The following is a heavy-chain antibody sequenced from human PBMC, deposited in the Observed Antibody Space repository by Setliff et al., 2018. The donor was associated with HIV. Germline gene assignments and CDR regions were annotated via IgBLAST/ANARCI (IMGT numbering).Heavy chain of an antibody. D-gene: IGHD3-22*01. CDR3: AKELAASGLGYFDS. J-gene: IGHJ4*02. Sequence: PRWSLRLSCAASGFTFSNYAMSWVRQAPGEGLEWVSAILSTGERTFYADSVKGRFTISRDNSKNTVYLQMNSLRAEDTAEYYCAKELAASGLGYFDSWGRGILVTVSS. CDR1: GFTFSNYA. V-gene: IGHV3-23*01. CDR2: ILSTGERT.